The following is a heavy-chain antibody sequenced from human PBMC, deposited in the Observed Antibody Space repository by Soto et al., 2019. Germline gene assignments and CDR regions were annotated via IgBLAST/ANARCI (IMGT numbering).Heavy chain of an antibody. V-gene: IGHV3-21*01. D-gene: IGHD5-12*01. Sequence: ESGGGLVKPGGSLRLSCAASGFTFSSYSMNWVRQAPGKGLEWVSSISSSSSYIYYADSVKGRFTISRDNAKNSLYLQMNSLRAEDTAVYYCARDRDATNYYYGMDVWGQGTTVTVSS. CDR1: GFTFSSYS. J-gene: IGHJ6*02. CDR2: ISSSSSYI. CDR3: ARDRDATNYYYGMDV.